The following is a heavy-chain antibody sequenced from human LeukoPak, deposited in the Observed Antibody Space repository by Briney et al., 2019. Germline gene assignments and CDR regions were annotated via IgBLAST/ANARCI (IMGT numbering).Heavy chain of an antibody. CDR3: ARDGSDCSGGSCSYAFDI. Sequence: SQTLSLTCTVSGVSISSGGYYWSWIRQHPGKGLEWIGYIYYSGSTYYNPSLKSRVTISVDTSKNQFSLKLSSVTAADTAVYYCARDGSDCSGGSCSYAFDIWGQGTMVTVSS. CDR2: IYYSGST. CDR1: GVSISSGGYY. D-gene: IGHD2-15*01. J-gene: IGHJ3*02. V-gene: IGHV4-31*03.